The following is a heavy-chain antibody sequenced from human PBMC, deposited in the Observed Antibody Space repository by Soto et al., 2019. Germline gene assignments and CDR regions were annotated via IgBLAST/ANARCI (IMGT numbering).Heavy chain of an antibody. J-gene: IGHJ6*02. CDR1: GGTFSSSA. CDR3: ARDNDRLELGGNYYYILDV. D-gene: IGHD1-1*01. Sequence: QIQLVQSGAEMKEPGSSVKVSCKTSGGTFSSSAISRLRQAPGQGLEWMGGIIPLFRTPDYAQKFQGRVTIAADEHTSTSYMQLSSLRSEDTAVYYCARDNDRLELGGNYYYILDVWGQGTTITVSS. V-gene: IGHV1-69*12. CDR2: IIPLFRTP.